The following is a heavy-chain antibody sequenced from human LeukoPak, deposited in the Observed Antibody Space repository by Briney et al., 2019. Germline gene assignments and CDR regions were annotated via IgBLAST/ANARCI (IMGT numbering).Heavy chain of an antibody. CDR2: ISGSGGST. D-gene: IGHD6-6*01. Sequence: SGGSLRLSCAASGFTFSSDAMSWVRQAPGKGLEWVSAISGSGGSTYYADSVKGRFTISRDNSKNTLYLQMNSLRAEDTAVYYCAKSYSSSSNPYYFDYWGQGTLVTVSS. CDR3: AKSYSSSSNPYYFDY. CDR1: GFTFSSDA. V-gene: IGHV3-23*01. J-gene: IGHJ4*02.